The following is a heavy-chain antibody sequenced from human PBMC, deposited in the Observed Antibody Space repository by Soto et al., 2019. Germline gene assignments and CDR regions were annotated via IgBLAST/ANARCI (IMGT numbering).Heavy chain of an antibody. CDR3: ARAWFDP. CDR2: INHSGST. V-gene: IGHV4-34*01. CDR1: GGSFRGYT. Sequence: SETLSLNCAGYGGSFRGYTWSGIRQPPGKGLEWIGEINHSGSTNYNPSLKSRVTISVDTSKNQFSLKLSSVTAADTAVYYCARAWFDPWGQGTLVPVSS. J-gene: IGHJ5*02.